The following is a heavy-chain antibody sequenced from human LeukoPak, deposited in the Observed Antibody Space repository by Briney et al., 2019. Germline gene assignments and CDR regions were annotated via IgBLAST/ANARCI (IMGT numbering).Heavy chain of an antibody. D-gene: IGHD5-18*01. V-gene: IGHV1-18*01. CDR1: GYTFSDYG. J-gene: IGHJ4*02. CDR3: ARDSDLRGYSYGNMVIANIGPDY. Sequence: ASVKVSCKASGYTFSDYGISWVRQAPGQGLEWMGWIIAHNGDTNYAQNLQDRVTMTIDTATSTAYMELRSLRSDDTAVYYCARDSDLRGYSYGNMVIANIGPDYWGQGTLVTVSS. CDR2: IIAHNGDT.